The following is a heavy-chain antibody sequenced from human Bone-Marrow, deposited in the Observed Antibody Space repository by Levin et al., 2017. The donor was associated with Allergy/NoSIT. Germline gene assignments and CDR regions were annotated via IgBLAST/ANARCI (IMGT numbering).Heavy chain of an antibody. CDR3: ARNVPLTANGY. V-gene: IGHV3-66*01. CDR2: IYSGGTT. Sequence: GESLKISCAVSGFTVYNNYMSWVRQAPGKGLEWVSLIYSGGTTQYADSVKGRFTISRDSSRNTLYLQMNSLTPEDTAMYYCARNVPLTANGYWGQGTLVTVSS. J-gene: IGHJ4*02. CDR1: GFTVYNNY. D-gene: IGHD2-8*01.